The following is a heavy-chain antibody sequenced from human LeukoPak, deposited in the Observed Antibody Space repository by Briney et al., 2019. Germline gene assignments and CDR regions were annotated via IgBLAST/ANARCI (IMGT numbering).Heavy chain of an antibody. CDR1: GFIVSHNY. D-gene: IGHD6-13*01. V-gene: IGHV3-53*01. J-gene: IGHJ4*02. CDR3: ARGPRYSSY. Sequence: GGSLRLSCAASGFIVSHNYMTWVRQAPGGGLEWGSVIYIDGTTYYADSENGRFTISIDKANNTLYLQMNTQRDEDTAVYYYARGPRYSSYWGQGSLVSV. CDR2: IYIDGTT.